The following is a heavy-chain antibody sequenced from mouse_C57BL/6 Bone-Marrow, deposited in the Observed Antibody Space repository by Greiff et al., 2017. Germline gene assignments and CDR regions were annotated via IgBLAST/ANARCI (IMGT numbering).Heavy chain of an antibody. J-gene: IGHJ3*01. V-gene: IGHV1-75*01. D-gene: IGHD1-1*01. CDR1: GYTFTDYY. CDR3: ARWGIYYGSIYGTWFAY. Sequence: VKLMESGPELVKPGASVKISCKASGYTFTDYYINWVKQRPGQGLEWIGWIFPGSGSTYYNEKFKGKAPLTVYKSSSTAYLLLRSLTTEDSAVYFCARWGIYYGSIYGTWFAYWGQGTLVTVSA. CDR2: IFPGSGST.